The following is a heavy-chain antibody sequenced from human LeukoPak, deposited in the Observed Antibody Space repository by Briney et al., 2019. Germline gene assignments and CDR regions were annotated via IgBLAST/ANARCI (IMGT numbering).Heavy chain of an antibody. CDR1: GFTVSSNY. CDR2: IYSGGST. D-gene: IGHD3-10*01. CDR3: ARDSYGSGSYTGRTDY. Sequence: GGSLRLSCAASGFTVSSNYMSWVRQAPGKGLEWVSVIYSGGSTYYADSVKGRFTISRDNSKNTLYIQMNSLRAEDTAVYYCARDSYGSGSYTGRTDYWGQGTLVTVSS. J-gene: IGHJ4*02. V-gene: IGHV3-53*01.